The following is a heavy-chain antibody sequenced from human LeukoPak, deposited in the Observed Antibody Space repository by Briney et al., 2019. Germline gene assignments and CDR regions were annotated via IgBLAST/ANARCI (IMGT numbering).Heavy chain of an antibody. CDR2: IISGSGVTT. Sequence: GGSLRLSCAASGFTFSTYGMSWVRQAPGKGLEWVSAIISGSGVTTYYADSVKGRFTISRDNSKNTLYLQINSLRAEDTAVYYCAGHRYCNSPTCLPGVWGKGTTVTVSS. V-gene: IGHV3-23*01. D-gene: IGHD2/OR15-2a*01. CDR1: GFTFSTYG. J-gene: IGHJ6*04. CDR3: AGHRYCNSPTCLPGV.